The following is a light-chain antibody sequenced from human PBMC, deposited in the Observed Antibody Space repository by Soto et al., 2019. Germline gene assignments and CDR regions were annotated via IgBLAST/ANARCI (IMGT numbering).Light chain of an antibody. CDR3: QHYNSSPT. CDR2: DAS. V-gene: IGKV1-5*01. J-gene: IGKJ1*01. Sequence: DIQMTQSPSTLSASAGDRVTITCRASQSISTWLAWYQQKPGKAPELLIYDASTLQSGVPSRFSGSGSGTELTLTITNLQPDDFATYYCQHYNSSPTFGQGTKVEVK. CDR1: QSISTW.